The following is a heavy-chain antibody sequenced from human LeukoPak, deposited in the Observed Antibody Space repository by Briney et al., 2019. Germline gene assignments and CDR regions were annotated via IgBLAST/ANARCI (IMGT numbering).Heavy chain of an antibody. J-gene: IGHJ3*02. CDR1: GFTFSNAW. CDR3: TTCFYYDSSGHLDAFDI. CDR2: IKSKTDGGTI. V-gene: IGHV3-15*01. D-gene: IGHD3-22*01. Sequence: GGSLRLSCAASGFTFSNAWMSWVRQAPGKGLEWVGRIKSKTDGGTIDYAAPVKGRFTISRDDSKNTLYLQMNSLKTEDTAVYYCTTCFYYDSSGHLDAFDIWGQGTMVTLSS.